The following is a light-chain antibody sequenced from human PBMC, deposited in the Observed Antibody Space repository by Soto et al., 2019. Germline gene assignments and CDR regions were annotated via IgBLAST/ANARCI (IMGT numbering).Light chain of an antibody. CDR1: STDVGTYKF. V-gene: IGLV2-23*01. J-gene: IGLJ1*01. CDR2: EGS. Sequence: SVLTQPASVSGSPGQSITISCTGTSTDVGTYKFVSWYQHHPGKAPKVIIYEGSKRPSGVSNRFSGSKSGNTASLTISGLQAEDEADYYCCLYVGGRTYVFGSGTKVTVL. CDR3: CLYVGGRTYV.